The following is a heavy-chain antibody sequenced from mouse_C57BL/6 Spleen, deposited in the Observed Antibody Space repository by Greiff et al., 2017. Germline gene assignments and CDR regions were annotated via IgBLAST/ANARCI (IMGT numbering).Heavy chain of an antibody. Sequence: EVQLQQSGPELVKPGASVKISCKASGYTFTDYYMNWVKQSHGKSLEWIGDINPNNGGTSYNQKFKGKATLTVDKSSSTAYMELRSLTSEDSAVYYCALNDYDEGYYFDYWGQGTTLTVSS. CDR2: INPNNGGT. V-gene: IGHV1-26*01. CDR3: ALNDYDEGYYFDY. CDR1: GYTFTDYY. D-gene: IGHD2-4*01. J-gene: IGHJ2*01.